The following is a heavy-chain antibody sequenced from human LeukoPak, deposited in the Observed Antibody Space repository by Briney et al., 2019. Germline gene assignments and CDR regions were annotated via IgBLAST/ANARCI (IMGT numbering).Heavy chain of an antibody. CDR3: ARANDLIDY. Sequence: GGSLRLSCAASGFTFSDYYMSWIRQAPGKGLEWVSYISDTTSYTNYADSVKGRFTISRDNAKNSLYMQMNCLIAEDTAVYYCARANDLIDYWGQGTLVTVSS. J-gene: IGHJ4*02. CDR1: GFTFSDYY. CDR2: ISDTTSYT. V-gene: IGHV3-11*05.